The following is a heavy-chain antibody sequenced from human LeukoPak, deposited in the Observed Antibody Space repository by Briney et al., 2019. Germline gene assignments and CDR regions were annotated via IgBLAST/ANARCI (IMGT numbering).Heavy chain of an antibody. D-gene: IGHD2-2*01. V-gene: IGHV4-4*02. CDR2: IYHSGST. Sequence: SETLSLTCAVSGGSISSSNWWSWVRQPPGKGLEWIGEIYHSGSTSYNPSLKSRVTISVDTSKNQFSLKLSSVTAADTAVYYCARDSYHYYFDYWGQGTLVTVSS. CDR1: GGSISSSNW. CDR3: ARDSYHYYFDY. J-gene: IGHJ4*02.